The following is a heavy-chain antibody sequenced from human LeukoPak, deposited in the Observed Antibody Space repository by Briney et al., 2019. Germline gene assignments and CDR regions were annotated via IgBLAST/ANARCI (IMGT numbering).Heavy chain of an antibody. CDR3: AKTRGSYYDYFDY. CDR2: ISYDGSNK. J-gene: IGHJ4*02. V-gene: IGHV3-30*04. CDR1: GFTFSSYA. Sequence: PGRSLRLSCAASGFTFSSYAMHWVRQAPGKGLEWVAVISYDGSNKYYADSVKGRFTISRDNSKNTLYLQMNSLRAEDTAVYYCAKTRGSYYDYFDYWGQGTLVTVSS. D-gene: IGHD3-10*01.